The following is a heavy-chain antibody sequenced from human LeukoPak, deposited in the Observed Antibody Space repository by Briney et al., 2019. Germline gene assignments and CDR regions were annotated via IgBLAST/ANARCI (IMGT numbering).Heavy chain of an antibody. CDR2: VYYSGRS. CDR3: ASEIVGGLLSGNLRDGAFDL. CDR1: GGSIMNSSHY. D-gene: IGHD4-23*01. J-gene: IGHJ3*01. V-gene: IGHV4-39*01. Sequence: SETLSLTCTVSGGSIMNSSHYWGWIRQPPGKGLEWIGSVYYSGRSHQNPSLKSRVTISVDTSKNLFSLKLSFMTAADTAVYFCASEIVGGLLSGNLRDGAFDLWGQGTIVTVSS.